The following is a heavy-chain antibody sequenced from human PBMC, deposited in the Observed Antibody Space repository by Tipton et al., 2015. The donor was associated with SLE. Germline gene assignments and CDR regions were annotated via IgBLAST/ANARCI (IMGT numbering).Heavy chain of an antibody. V-gene: IGHV4-34*01. CDR1: GGSFSGYY. J-gene: IGHJ5*02. Sequence: LRLSCAVYGGSFSGYYWSWIRQPPGKGLEWIGEINHSGSTNYNPSHKSRVTISVDTSKNQFSLKLTSVTAADTAVYYCATTPSPAAWFDPWGQGTLVTVSS. D-gene: IGHD2-2*01. CDR2: INHSGST. CDR3: ATTPSPAAWFDP.